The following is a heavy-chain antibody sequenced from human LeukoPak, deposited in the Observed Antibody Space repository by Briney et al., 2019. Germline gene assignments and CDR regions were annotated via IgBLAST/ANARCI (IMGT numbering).Heavy chain of an antibody. CDR2: VNPNTGNT. CDR3: AQNSYKFGYDN. V-gene: IGHV1-8*01. D-gene: IGHD3-16*01. CDR1: GYTFTNYD. Sequence: ASVKVSCKTSGYTFTNYDINWVRHATGQGLEWMGWVNPNTGNTGFAQKFQGRVTMTRDTSISTAYMELSSLRSEDTAVYYCAQNSYKFGYDNWGQGTLVTVSS. J-gene: IGHJ4*02.